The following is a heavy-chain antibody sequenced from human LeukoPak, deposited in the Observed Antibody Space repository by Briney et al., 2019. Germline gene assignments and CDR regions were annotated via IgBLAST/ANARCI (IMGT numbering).Heavy chain of an antibody. D-gene: IGHD3-9*01. CDR2: INHSGSA. J-gene: IGHJ4*02. CDR3: ARTYDLLTGYHGELDY. Sequence: KPSETLSLTCAVYGGSFSGYYWSWIRQPPGKGLEWIGEINHSGSANYNPSLKSRVTISVDTSKNQFSLKLSSVTAADAAVYYCARTYDLLTGYHGELDYWGQGTLVTVSS. CDR1: GGSFSGYY. V-gene: IGHV4-34*01.